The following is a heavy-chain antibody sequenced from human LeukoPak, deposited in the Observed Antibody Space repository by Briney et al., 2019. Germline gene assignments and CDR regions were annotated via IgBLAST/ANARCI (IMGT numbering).Heavy chain of an antibody. CDR1: GFTFSSYA. CDR3: AKGLHDHSY. CDR2: FSGSGDST. D-gene: IGHD4-11*01. J-gene: IGHJ4*02. Sequence: GGSLRLSCAASGFTFSSYAMSWVRQAPGKGLEWVSGFSGSGDSTYYAHSVKGRFTISRDNSKNTLYLQMNSLRAEDTAVYYCAKGLHDHSYWGQGTLVTVSS. V-gene: IGHV3-23*01.